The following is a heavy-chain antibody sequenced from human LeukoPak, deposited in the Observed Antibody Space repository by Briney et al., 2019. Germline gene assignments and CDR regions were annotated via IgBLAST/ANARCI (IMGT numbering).Heavy chain of an antibody. Sequence: SETLSLTCAVYGGSFSGYYWSWIRQPAGKGLEWIGRIYTSGSTNYNPSLKSRVTMSVDTSKNQFSLRLSSVTAADTAVYYCARDSGAYLSSSTYYYYYYYMDVWGKGTTVTISS. J-gene: IGHJ6*03. D-gene: IGHD3-22*01. CDR3: ARDSGAYLSSSTYYYYYYYMDV. CDR1: GGSFSGYY. CDR2: IYTSGST. V-gene: IGHV4-59*10.